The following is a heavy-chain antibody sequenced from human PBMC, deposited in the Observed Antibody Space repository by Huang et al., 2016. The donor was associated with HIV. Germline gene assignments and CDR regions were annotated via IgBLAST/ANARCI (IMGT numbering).Heavy chain of an antibody. CDR3: ARQGGDCTSISCYLSWFDP. Sequence: QLQLQESGPGLVKPSQNLSLTCTVFGGSVSSLNCYWAGIRQAPGKGLEWIGSSHRSRTHDYNRSRKSRVSMIVDKAKNQFSLEVTSATAADSAIYYCARQGGDCTSISCYLSWFDPWGQGTLVTVSS. J-gene: IGHJ5*02. V-gene: IGHV4-39*01. CDR1: GGSVSSLNCY. CDR2: SHRSRTH. D-gene: IGHD2-2*01.